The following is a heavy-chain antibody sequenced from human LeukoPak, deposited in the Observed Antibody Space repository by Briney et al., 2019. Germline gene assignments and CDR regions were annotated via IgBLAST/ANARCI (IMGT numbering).Heavy chain of an antibody. CDR1: GGSISSGGYY. J-gene: IGHJ4*02. V-gene: IGHV4-31*03. CDR3: ARDGRKLGVFDY. CDR2: VYYSGST. D-gene: IGHD7-27*01. Sequence: PSQTLSLTCTVSGGSISSGGYYWSWIRQHPGGGLGWIGYVYYSGSTYYNPSLKSRVTISVDTSKNQFSLKLSSVTAADTAVYYCARDGRKLGVFDYWGQGTLVTVSS.